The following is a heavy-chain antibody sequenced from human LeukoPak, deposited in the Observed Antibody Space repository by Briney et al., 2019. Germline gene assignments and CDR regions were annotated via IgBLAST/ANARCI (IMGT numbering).Heavy chain of an antibody. CDR2: INPNSGGT. CDR1: GYTFTGYY. V-gene: IGHV1-2*02. J-gene: IGHJ5*02. CDR3: ARDVNRGSITMVRGKYHWFDP. Sequence: ASVKVSCKASGYTFTGYYMHWVRQAPGQGLEWMGWINPNSGGTNYAQKFQGRVTMTRDTSISTAYMELSRLRSDDTAVYYCARDVNRGSITMVRGKYHWFDPWGQGTLVTVSS. D-gene: IGHD3-10*01.